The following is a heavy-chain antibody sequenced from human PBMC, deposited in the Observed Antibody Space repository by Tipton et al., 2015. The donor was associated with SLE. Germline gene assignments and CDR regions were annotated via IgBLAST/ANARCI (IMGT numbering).Heavy chain of an antibody. CDR3: AKEVYGGNLYYYFDL. CDR2: MSWHSGSI. Sequence: SLRLSCAASGFTFKDYGMHWVRQRPGKGLEWVSGMSWHSGSIGDAGSVKGRFTISRDNAENSLYLQMNSLRPEDTALYYCAKEVYGGNLYYYFDLWGRGTLVTVSS. CDR1: GFTFKDYG. D-gene: IGHD4-23*01. V-gene: IGHV3-9*01. J-gene: IGHJ2*01.